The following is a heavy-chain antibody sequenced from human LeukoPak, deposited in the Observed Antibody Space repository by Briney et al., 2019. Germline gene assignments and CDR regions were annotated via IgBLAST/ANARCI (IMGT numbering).Heavy chain of an antibody. CDR3: AKDHYGYYYYYYMDV. CDR2: ISSSSSTI. Sequence: QSGGSLRLSCAASRFTFSSYSMNWVRQAPGKGLEWVSYISSSSSTIYYADSVKGRFTISRDNAKNSLYLQMNSLRAEDTAVYYCAKDHYGYYYYYYMDVWGKGTTVTVSS. CDR1: RFTFSSYS. D-gene: IGHD3-16*01. J-gene: IGHJ6*03. V-gene: IGHV3-48*04.